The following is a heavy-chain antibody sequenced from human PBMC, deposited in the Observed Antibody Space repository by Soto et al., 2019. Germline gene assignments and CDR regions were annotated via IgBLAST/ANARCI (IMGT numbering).Heavy chain of an antibody. V-gene: IGHV3-33*01. CDR1: GFTFSSYG. CDR2: RWYDGSNK. D-gene: IGHD6-19*01. J-gene: IGHJ3*02. CDR3: ASDEWQWLVLYDFYI. Sequence: QVQLVESGGGVGQPGRSLRLSCAASGFTFSSYGMHWVRQAPGKGLEWVAVRWYDGSNKYYADSVKGRFTISRDNSKNTLYLQMNSLRAHDTAVYYWASDEWQWLVLYDFYIWGKGKMVTVSS.